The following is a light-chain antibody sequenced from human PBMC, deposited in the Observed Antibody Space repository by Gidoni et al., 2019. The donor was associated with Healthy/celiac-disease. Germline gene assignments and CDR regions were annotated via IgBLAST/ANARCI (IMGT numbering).Light chain of an antibody. CDR2: DPS. Sequence: AIQLTQSPSSLSASVGDRVTINCRASQGISSALAWYQQKPGKSPKLLIYDPSSLESGVPSRFSGSGSGTDCTLTIISLQPEDFATYYCQHFNSYPRTFGPGTKVDIK. J-gene: IGKJ3*01. V-gene: IGKV1-13*02. CDR1: QGISSA. CDR3: QHFNSYPRT.